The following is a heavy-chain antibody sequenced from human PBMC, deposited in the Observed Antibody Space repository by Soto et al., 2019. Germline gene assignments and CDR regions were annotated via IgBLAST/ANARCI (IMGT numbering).Heavy chain of an antibody. CDR3: AKDPNLDILTAFYGMDV. CDR1: GFTFSTYG. J-gene: IGHJ6*02. D-gene: IGHD3-9*01. Sequence: QVQLVESGGGVVQPGRSLRLSCAASGFTFSTYGMHWVRQAPGKGLEWVAVMSYDGSNYYYADSVKGRFTISRDNSKNTLYLQMNSLRAEDTAVYYCAKDPNLDILTAFYGMDVWGQGTTVTVSS. CDR2: MSYDGSNY. V-gene: IGHV3-30*18.